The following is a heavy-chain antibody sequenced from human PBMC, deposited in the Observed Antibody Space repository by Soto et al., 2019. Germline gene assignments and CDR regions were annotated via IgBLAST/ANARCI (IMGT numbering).Heavy chain of an antibody. J-gene: IGHJ4*02. CDR3: ARDRDTNSWYYY. CDR1: GCTFSTYA. Sequence: GGSLRLSCAASGCTFSTYAMAWVRQAPGKGLEWVSGVSASGLNTDYAGPVKGRFYISRDNSKNTVYLQMNSLRAEDTAVYYCARDRDTNSWYYYWGQGTLVTVSS. D-gene: IGHD6-13*01. CDR2: VSASGLNT. V-gene: IGHV3-23*01.